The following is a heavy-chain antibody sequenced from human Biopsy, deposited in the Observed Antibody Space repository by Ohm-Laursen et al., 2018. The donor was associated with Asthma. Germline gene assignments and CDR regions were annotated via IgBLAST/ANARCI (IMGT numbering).Heavy chain of an antibody. J-gene: IGHJ3*01. D-gene: IGHD1-1*01. CDR2: IPKDASTQ. Sequence: SLRLSCAAFGFSFSNFAIHWVRQAPGKGLEWVGFIPKDASTQDYADSVKGRFTMARDNSKNTLDLKMNSLREEDTAVYYCVRDGTDDAFDVWGQGTVVSVSS. V-gene: IGHV3-30*01. CDR3: VRDGTDDAFDV. CDR1: GFSFSNFA.